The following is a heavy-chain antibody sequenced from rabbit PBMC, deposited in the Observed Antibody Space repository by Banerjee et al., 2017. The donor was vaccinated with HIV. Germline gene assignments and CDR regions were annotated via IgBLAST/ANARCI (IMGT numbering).Heavy chain of an antibody. D-gene: IGHD6-1*01. V-gene: IGHV1S40*01. CDR2: IGAGNGGST. CDR3: ARGGYDANYFNL. J-gene: IGHJ4*01. Sequence: QSLEESGGDLVKPGASLTLTCTASGFSFSSSYYMCWVRQAPGKGLEWIACIGAGNGGSTDYASWAKGRFTISKTSSTTVTLQMTSLTAADTATYFCARGGYDANYFNLWGQGTLVTVS. CDR1: GFSFSSSYY.